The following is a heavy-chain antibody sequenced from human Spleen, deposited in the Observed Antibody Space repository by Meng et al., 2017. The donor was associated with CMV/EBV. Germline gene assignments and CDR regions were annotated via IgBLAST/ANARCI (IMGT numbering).Heavy chain of an antibody. CDR1: GASISSYKW. CDR2: IYQSGNT. Sequence: SETLSLTCAVSGASISSYKWWTWVRQPPGKGLEWIGEIYQSGNTNYNPSLKSRVTMSLDKRRNQFSLKLNSVTAADTAVDYCAGHYYDTDGYYPPPFVYWVQGALVTVSS. V-gene: IGHV4-4*02. J-gene: IGHJ4*02. CDR3: AGHYYDTDGYYPPPFVY. D-gene: IGHD3-22*01.